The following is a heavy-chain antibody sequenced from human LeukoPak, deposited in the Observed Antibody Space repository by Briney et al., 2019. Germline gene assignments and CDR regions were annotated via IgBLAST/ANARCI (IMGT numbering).Heavy chain of an antibody. J-gene: IGHJ3*02. V-gene: IGHV1-18*01. CDR2: ISAYNGNT. D-gene: IGHD3-9*01. Sequence: GASVKVSCKASGYTFTSYDINWVRQAPGQGLEWMGWISAYNGNTNYAQKLQGRVTMTTDTSTSTAYMELRSLRSDDTAVYYCARVRYEAVLRYFDWLFGDAFDIWGQGTMVTVSS. CDR1: GYTFTSYD. CDR3: ARVRYEAVLRYFDWLFGDAFDI.